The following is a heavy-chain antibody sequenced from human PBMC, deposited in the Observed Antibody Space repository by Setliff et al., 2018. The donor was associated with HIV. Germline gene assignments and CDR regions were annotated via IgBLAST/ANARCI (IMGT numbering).Heavy chain of an antibody. V-gene: IGHV4-59*11. Sequence: KPSETLSLTCTVSGGSISSHYWSWIRQPPGKGLEWIGYIYYSGSTNYNPSLKSRVTISVDTSKNQFSLKLSSVTAADTAVYYCARSYSSSSYYYYYYMDVWGKGTTVTVSS. D-gene: IGHD6-6*01. J-gene: IGHJ6*03. CDR1: GGSISSHY. CDR2: IYYSGST. CDR3: ARSYSSSSYYYYYYMDV.